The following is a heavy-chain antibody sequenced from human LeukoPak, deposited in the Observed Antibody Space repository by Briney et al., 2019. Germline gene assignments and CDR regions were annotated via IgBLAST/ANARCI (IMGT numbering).Heavy chain of an antibody. D-gene: IGHD1-26*01. CDR1: GFTFSSYW. CDR2: IKQDGSEK. V-gene: IGHV3-7*01. CDR3: ARDPRARGSYLYAFDI. Sequence: GGSLRLSCAASGFTFSSYWMSWVRQAPGKGLEWVANIKQDGSEKYYVDSVKGRFTISRDNARNSLYLQMNSLRAEDTAVYYCARDPRARGSYLYAFDIWGQGTMVTVSS. J-gene: IGHJ3*02.